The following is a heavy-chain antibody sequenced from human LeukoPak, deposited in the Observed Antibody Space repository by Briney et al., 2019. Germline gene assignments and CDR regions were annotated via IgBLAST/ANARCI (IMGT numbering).Heavy chain of an antibody. CDR3: ARGSGIYDFWGGYQPPSDY. J-gene: IGHJ4*02. CDR1: GYTFTSYD. CDR2: MNPNSDNT. V-gene: IGHV1-8*01. Sequence: ASVKVSCKASGYTFTSYDINWVRQATGQGLEWMGWMNPNSDNTGYAQKFQGRVTMTRNTSISTAYMELSSLRSEDTAVYYCARGSGIYDFWGGYQPPSDYWGQGTLVTVSS. D-gene: IGHD3-3*01.